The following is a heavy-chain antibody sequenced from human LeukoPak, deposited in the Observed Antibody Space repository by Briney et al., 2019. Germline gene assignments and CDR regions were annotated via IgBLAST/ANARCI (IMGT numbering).Heavy chain of an antibody. V-gene: IGHV4-30-4*08. CDR3: ARVYYYDSSGNFDY. Sequence: SWVRQAPGKGLEWIGYIYYSGSTYYNPSLKSRVTISVDTSKNQFSLKLSSVTAADTAVYYCARVYYYDSSGNFDYWGQGTLVTVSS. D-gene: IGHD3-22*01. CDR2: IYYSGST. J-gene: IGHJ4*02.